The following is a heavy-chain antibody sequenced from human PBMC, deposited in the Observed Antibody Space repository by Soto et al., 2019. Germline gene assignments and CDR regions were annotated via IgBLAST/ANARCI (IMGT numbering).Heavy chain of an antibody. Sequence: SVKVSCKASGFTFTSSAVQWVRQARGQRLEWIGWIVVGSGNTNYAQKFQERVTITRDMSTSTAYMELSSLRSEDTAVYYCAAETKYYYDSSLDYWGQGTLVTVSS. D-gene: IGHD3-22*01. CDR3: AAETKYYYDSSLDY. CDR1: GFTFTSSA. J-gene: IGHJ4*02. V-gene: IGHV1-58*01. CDR2: IVVGSGNT.